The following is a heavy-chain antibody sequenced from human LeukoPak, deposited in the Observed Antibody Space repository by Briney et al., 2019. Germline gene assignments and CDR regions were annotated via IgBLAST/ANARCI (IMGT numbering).Heavy chain of an antibody. CDR3: ARGLGIAAAGEYNWFDP. CDR1: GGSFSGYY. D-gene: IGHD6-13*01. V-gene: IGHV4-34*01. CDR2: INHSGST. J-gene: IGHJ5*02. Sequence: SETLSLTCAVYGGSFSGYYWSWIRQPPGKGLEWIGEINHSGSTNYNPSLKSRVTISVDTSKNQFSLKLSSVTAADTAVYYCARGLGIAAAGEYNWFDPWGQGTLVTVSS.